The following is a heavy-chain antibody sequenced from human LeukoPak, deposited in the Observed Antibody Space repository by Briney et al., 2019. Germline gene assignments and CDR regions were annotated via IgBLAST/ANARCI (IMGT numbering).Heavy chain of an antibody. V-gene: IGHV4-4*02. CDR3: ATHYDILTGYYTHFDY. CDR2: IYHSGST. D-gene: IGHD3-9*01. Sequence: PSETLSLTCAVSGGSISSSNWWSWVRQPPGKGLEWIGEIYHSGSTNYNPSLKSRVTISVDKSKNQFSLKLSSVTAADTAVYYCATHYDILTGYYTHFDYWGQGTLVTVSS. J-gene: IGHJ4*02. CDR1: GGSISSSNW.